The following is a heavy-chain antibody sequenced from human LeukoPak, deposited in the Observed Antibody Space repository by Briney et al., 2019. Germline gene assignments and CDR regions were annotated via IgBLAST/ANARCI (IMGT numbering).Heavy chain of an antibody. CDR3: ARQAPYYDFWSGYPHYYYYMDV. Sequence: GESLKISCKGSGYSFTSYWIGWVRQMPGKGLEWMGIIYPGDSDTRYSPSFQGQVTISADKSIRTAYLQWSSLKASDTAMYYCARQAPYYDFWSGYPHYYYYMDVWGKGTTVTVSS. CDR2: IYPGDSDT. D-gene: IGHD3-3*01. CDR1: GYSFTSYW. V-gene: IGHV5-51*01. J-gene: IGHJ6*03.